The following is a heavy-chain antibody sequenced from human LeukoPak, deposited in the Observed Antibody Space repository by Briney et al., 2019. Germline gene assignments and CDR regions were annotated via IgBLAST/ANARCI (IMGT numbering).Heavy chain of an antibody. Sequence: GGSLRLSCAASGFTFSSYWMSWVRQARGKGLEWVADIKQDGSEKYYVDSVKGRFTISRDNAKNSLYLQMNSLRAEDTAVYYCAKPTHFNWFDPWGQGTLVTVSS. V-gene: IGHV3-7*01. D-gene: IGHD3-3*02. CDR2: IKQDGSEK. CDR1: GFTFSSYW. CDR3: AKPTHFNWFDP. J-gene: IGHJ5*02.